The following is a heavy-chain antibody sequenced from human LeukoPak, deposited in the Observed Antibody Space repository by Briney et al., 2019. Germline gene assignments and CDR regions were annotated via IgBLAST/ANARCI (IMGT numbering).Heavy chain of an antibody. Sequence: GGSLRLSCAASGFTFSSYGMHWVRQAPGKGLEWVANIKQDGSEKYYVDSVKGRFPISRDNAKNSLYLQMNSLRAEDTAVYYCARTFYYGSGSLYYFDYWGQGTLVTVSS. D-gene: IGHD3-10*01. CDR3: ARTFYYGSGSLYYFDY. J-gene: IGHJ4*02. V-gene: IGHV3-7*01. CDR1: GFTFSSYG. CDR2: IKQDGSEK.